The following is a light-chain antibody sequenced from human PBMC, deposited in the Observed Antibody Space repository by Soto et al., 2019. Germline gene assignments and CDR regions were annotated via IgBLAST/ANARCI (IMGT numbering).Light chain of an antibody. CDR1: QSISNY. V-gene: IGKV3-11*01. J-gene: IGKJ2*01. CDR2: EAS. CDR3: QQRSNLPYT. Sequence: EIVLTQSPATLSLSPGERAILSCRASQSISNYLDWYQQKPGQAPRLLIYEASNRATGTPARFSGSGSGTDFTLTIRSLEPEDFALYYCQQRSNLPYTFGQGTKLEIK.